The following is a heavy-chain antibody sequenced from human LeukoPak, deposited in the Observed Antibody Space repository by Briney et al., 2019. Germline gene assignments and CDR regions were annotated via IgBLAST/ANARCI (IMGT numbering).Heavy chain of an antibody. CDR1: GYTFTSYD. Sequence: ASVKVSCKASGYTFTSYDINWVRQATGQGLEWMGWMNPNSGNTGYAQKFQGRVTMTRDTSISTAYMELSSLRSEDTAVYYCARGGRWPKENWFDPWGQGTLVTASS. D-gene: IGHD2-15*01. J-gene: IGHJ5*02. V-gene: IGHV1-8*01. CDR3: ARGGRWPKENWFDP. CDR2: MNPNSGNT.